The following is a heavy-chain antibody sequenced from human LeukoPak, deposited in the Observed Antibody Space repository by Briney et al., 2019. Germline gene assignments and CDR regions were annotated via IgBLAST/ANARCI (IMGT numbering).Heavy chain of an antibody. J-gene: IGHJ4*02. D-gene: IGHD3-10*01. CDR1: GFTVISYS. CDR3: AREPNGSDQN. Sequence: GRSLRLACAPAGFTVISYSVNWVRQPAGKGREWGSSISSSSSYIYHADTVKGRFTISRDNAKNSLYLQMNSLRAEDTAVYYCAREPNGSDQNWGQGTLVTVSS. CDR2: ISSSSSYI. V-gene: IGHV3-21*01.